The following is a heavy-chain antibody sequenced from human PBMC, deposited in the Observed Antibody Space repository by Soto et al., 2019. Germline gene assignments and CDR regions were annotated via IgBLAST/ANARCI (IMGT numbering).Heavy chain of an antibody. J-gene: IGHJ6*02. CDR1: GFTFSSYG. Sequence: QVQLVESGGGVVQPARSLRLSCAASGFTFSSYGMHWVRQAPGKGLEWVADIWYDGSNKYYADSVKGRFTISRDNSKNSLYLEMNSLRAEDTAVYYCARDITVRGVSISGMDVWGQGTTVTVSS. V-gene: IGHV3-33*01. D-gene: IGHD3-10*02. CDR3: ARDITVRGVSISGMDV. CDR2: IWYDGSNK.